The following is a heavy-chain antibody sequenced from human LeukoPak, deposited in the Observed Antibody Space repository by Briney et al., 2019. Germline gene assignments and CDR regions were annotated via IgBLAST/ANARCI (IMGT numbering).Heavy chain of an antibody. D-gene: IGHD6-13*01. CDR1: GGSISSSSYY. Sequence: PSETLSLTCTVPGGSISSSSYYWGWIRQPPGKGLEWIGSIYYSGSTYYNPSLKSRVTISVDTSKNQFSLKLSSVTAADTAVYYCARHTPAGAIAAAGTGWFDPWGQGTLVTVSS. V-gene: IGHV4-39*01. CDR2: IYYSGST. CDR3: ARHTPAGAIAAAGTGWFDP. J-gene: IGHJ5*02.